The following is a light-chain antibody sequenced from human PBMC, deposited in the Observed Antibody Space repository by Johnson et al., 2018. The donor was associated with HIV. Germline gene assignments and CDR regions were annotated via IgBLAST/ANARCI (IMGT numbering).Light chain of an antibody. J-gene: IGLJ1*01. CDR1: SSNIGKNY. CDR2: ENN. Sequence: QSVLTQPPSVSAAPGQKVTISCSGSSSNIGKNYVSWYQQLPGTAPKVLIYENNKRPSGIPDRFSGSKSGTSATLGITGLQTGDEADYYCGTWDSSLSAGGVFGTGTKVTV. V-gene: IGLV1-51*02. CDR3: GTWDSSLSAGGV.